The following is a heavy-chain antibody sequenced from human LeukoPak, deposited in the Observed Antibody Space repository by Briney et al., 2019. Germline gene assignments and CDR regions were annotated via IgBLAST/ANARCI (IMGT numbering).Heavy chain of an antibody. CDR3: ARDVGILRQLVGHRYYFDY. Sequence: GGSLRLSCAASGFTFSNYWMNWVRQAPGKGLEWVSSISSSSSYIYYADSVKGRFTISRDNAKNSLYLQMNSLRAEDTAVYYCARDVGILRQLVGHRYYFDYWGQGTLVTVSS. D-gene: IGHD6-13*01. CDR2: ISSSSSYI. J-gene: IGHJ4*02. CDR1: GFTFSNYW. V-gene: IGHV3-21*01.